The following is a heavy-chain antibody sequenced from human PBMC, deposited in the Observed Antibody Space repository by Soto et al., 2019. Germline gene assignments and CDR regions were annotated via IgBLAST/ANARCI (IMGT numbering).Heavy chain of an antibody. CDR1: GFTFSSYS. Sequence: GGSLRLSCAASGFTFSSYSMNWVRQAPGKGLEWVSAISGSGGSIYYADSVKGRFTISRDNSKNTLYLQMNSLSAEDTAVYYCAKGSLGSSSGYWGQGTLVTVSS. CDR3: AKGSLGSSSGY. D-gene: IGHD6-6*01. V-gene: IGHV3-23*01. CDR2: ISGSGGSI. J-gene: IGHJ4*02.